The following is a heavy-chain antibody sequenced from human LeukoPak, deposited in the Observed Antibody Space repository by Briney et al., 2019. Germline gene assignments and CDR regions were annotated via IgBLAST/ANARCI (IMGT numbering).Heavy chain of an antibody. CDR3: AREGMVRGVIIVFYYGMDV. CDR1: GYTFTSYG. CDR2: ISAYNGNT. Sequence: ASVKVSCKASGYTFTSYGISWVRQAPGQGLEWMGWISAYNGNTNYAQKLQGRVTMTTDTSTSTAYMELRSLRSADTAVYYCAREGMVRGVIIVFYYGMDVWGQGTTVTVSS. D-gene: IGHD3-10*01. V-gene: IGHV1-18*01. J-gene: IGHJ6*02.